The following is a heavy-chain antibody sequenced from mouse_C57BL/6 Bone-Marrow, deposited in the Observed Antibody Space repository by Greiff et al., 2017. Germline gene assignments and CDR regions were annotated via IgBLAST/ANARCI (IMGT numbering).Heavy chain of an antibody. Sequence: VQLVESGPGLVQPSQSLSITCTVSGFSLTSYGVHWVRQSPGKGLEWLGVIWSGGSTDYNAAFISRLSISKDNSKSQVFCKMNSLQADDTAIYYWARNGGSGRGFAYWGQGTLVTVSA. CDR2: IWSGGST. J-gene: IGHJ3*01. CDR1: GFSLTSYG. V-gene: IGHV2-2*01. CDR3: ARNGGSGRGFAY. D-gene: IGHD4-1*01.